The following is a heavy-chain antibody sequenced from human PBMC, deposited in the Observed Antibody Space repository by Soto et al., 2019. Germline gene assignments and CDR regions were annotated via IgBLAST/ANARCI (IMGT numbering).Heavy chain of an antibody. V-gene: IGHV1-18*01. CDR2: ISAYNGNT. J-gene: IGHJ4*02. D-gene: IGHD3-10*01. CDR3: ERFRLGGLFPFDY. CDR1: GYTFTSYG. Sequence: ASVKVSCKASGYTFTSYGISWVRQAPGQALEWMGWISAYNGNTNYAQKLQGRVTMNTDTSTSTAYMELRSMRSDDTAVYYCERFRLGGLFPFDYWGQGTMVTVSS.